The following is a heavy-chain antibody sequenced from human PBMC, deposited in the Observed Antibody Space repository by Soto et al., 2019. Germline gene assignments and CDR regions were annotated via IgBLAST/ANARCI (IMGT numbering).Heavy chain of an antibody. Sequence: ASVKVSCKGCGYTFTGYYMHWVRQAPGQGLEWMGWINTNRGDTNYAQKFQGWVTMTRDTSISTAYMELSILRSDDTALYYCVTARSSGCYRFDAWGQGALVTVSS. CDR3: VTARSSGCYRFDA. J-gene: IGHJ5*02. CDR2: INTNRGDT. V-gene: IGHV1-2*04. CDR1: GYTFTGYY. D-gene: IGHD6-19*01.